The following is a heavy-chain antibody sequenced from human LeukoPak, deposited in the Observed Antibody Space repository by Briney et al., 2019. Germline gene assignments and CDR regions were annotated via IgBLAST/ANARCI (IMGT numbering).Heavy chain of an antibody. CDR3: ARASTWVHFFDY. Sequence: SETLSLTCTVSGGSISSYYWSWIRQPPGKGLEWIGYIYYSGSTNYNPSLKSRVTISVDTSKNQFSLKLSSVTAADTAVYYCARASTWVHFFDYWGQGTLVTVSS. J-gene: IGHJ4*02. CDR2: IYYSGST. D-gene: IGHD2/OR15-2a*01. CDR1: GGSISSYY. V-gene: IGHV4-59*01.